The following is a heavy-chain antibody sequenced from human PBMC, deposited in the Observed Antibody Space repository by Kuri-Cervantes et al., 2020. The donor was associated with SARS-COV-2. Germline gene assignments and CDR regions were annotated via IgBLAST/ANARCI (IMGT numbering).Heavy chain of an antibody. CDR2: IKQDGSEE. V-gene: IGHV3-7*05. Sequence: GGSLRLSCAASGFSFSTYWMTWVRQAPGIGLEWVANIKQDGSEEYYVDSVKGRFIISRDNARASLYLQMNSLRAEDTAVYYCARDVNIVVVPAYYYGMDVWGQGTTVTVSS. J-gene: IGHJ6*02. D-gene: IGHD2-2*01. CDR1: GFSFSTYW. CDR3: ARDVNIVVVPAYYYGMDV.